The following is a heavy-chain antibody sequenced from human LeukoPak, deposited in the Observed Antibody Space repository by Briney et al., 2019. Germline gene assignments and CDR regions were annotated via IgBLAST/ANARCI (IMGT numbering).Heavy chain of an antibody. J-gene: IGHJ4*02. CDR1: GFTFSSHS. D-gene: IGHD6-13*01. V-gene: IGHV3-21*01. CDR3: ARVLVPDSDY. Sequence: GGSLRLSCAASGFTFSSHSMNWVRQAPGKGLEWVSSITSSSSYIYYADSVKGRFTISRDNAKNSLYLQMNSLRAEDTAVYYCARVLVPDSDYWGQGTLVTVSS. CDR2: ITSSSSYI.